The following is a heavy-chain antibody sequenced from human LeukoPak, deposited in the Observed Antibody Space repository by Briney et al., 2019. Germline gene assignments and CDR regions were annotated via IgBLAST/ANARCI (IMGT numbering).Heavy chain of an antibody. CDR3: ARDLVVVPAAMRWGFDY. V-gene: IGHV1-2*02. CDR2: INPNSGGT. J-gene: IGHJ4*02. CDR1: RYTFTGYY. D-gene: IGHD2-2*01. Sequence: ASVKVSCKTSRYTFTGYYMHWVRQAPGQGLEWMGWINPNSGGTNYAQKFQGRVTMTRDTSINTAYMELRRLRSDDTAVYYCARDLVVVPAAMRWGFDYWGQGTLVTVSS.